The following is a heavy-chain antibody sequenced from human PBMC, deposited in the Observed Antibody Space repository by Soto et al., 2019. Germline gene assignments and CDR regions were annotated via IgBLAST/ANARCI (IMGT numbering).Heavy chain of an antibody. Sequence: ASVKVSCKASGYTFTSYGISWVRQAPGQGLEWMGWISAYNGNTNYAQKLQGRVTMTTDTSTSTAYIELRSLRFDDTALYYLSRCGDCSSTSCLEHTYYYYGMDVWGQGTTVTVSS. V-gene: IGHV1-18*01. J-gene: IGHJ6*02. CDR2: ISAYNGNT. CDR3: SRCGDCSSTSCLEHTYYYYGMDV. D-gene: IGHD2-2*01. CDR1: GYTFTSYG.